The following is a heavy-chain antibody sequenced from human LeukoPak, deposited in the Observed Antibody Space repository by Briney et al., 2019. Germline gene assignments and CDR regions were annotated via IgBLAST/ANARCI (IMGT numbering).Heavy chain of an antibody. J-gene: IGHJ4*02. CDR1: GGSISSYY. D-gene: IGHD3-3*01. CDR2: IYTSGST. CDR3: ARENVDYDFWSGYYPFDY. Sequence: SETLSLTCTGSGGSISSYYWSWLRQPAGKGLEWIGRIYTSGSTNYNPSLKSRVTMSVDTSKNQFSLKLSSVTAADTAVYYCARENVDYDFWSGYYPFDYWGQGTLVTVSS. V-gene: IGHV4-4*07.